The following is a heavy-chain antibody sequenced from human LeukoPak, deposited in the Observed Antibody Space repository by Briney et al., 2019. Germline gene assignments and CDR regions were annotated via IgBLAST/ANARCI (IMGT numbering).Heavy chain of an antibody. CDR2: ISGSGGST. CDR1: GFTFSSYA. Sequence: QTGGSLRLSCAASGFTFSSYAMSWVRQAPGKGLEWVSAISGSGGSTYYAASVKGRFTITRYNSKNTLYLQMNSLRAEDTAVYYCTRYSSSWYEWFDPWGQGTLVTVSS. J-gene: IGHJ5*02. CDR3: TRYSSSWYEWFDP. V-gene: IGHV3-23*01. D-gene: IGHD6-13*01.